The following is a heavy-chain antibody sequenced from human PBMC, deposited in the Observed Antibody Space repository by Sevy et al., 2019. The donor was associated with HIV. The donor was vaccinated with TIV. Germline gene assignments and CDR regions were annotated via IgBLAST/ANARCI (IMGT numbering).Heavy chain of an antibody. CDR1: GFTFSSYG. J-gene: IGHJ4*02. Sequence: GGSLRLSCAASGFTFSSYGMHWVRQAPGKGLEWVAVIWYDGSNKYYEDSVKGRFTISRDNSKNALYLQMNSLRAEETAVSYWSSDYYDSSGYSGNFDYWGQGTLVTVSS. CDR2: IWYDGSNK. V-gene: IGHV3-33*08. D-gene: IGHD3-22*01. CDR3: SSDYYDSSGYSGNFDY.